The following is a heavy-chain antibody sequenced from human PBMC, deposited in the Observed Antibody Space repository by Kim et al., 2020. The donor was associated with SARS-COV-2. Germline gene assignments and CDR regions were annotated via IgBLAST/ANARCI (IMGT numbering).Heavy chain of an antibody. CDR3: ARSPYYDFWSGYFIGGEGYYYYAMDV. CDR2: INPSGGST. Sequence: ASVKVSCKASGYTFTSYYMHWVRQAPGQGLEWMGIINPSGGSTSYAQKFQGRVTMTRDTSTSTVYMDLSSLRSEDTAVYYCARSPYYDFWSGYFIGGEGYYYYAMDVWGQGTTVTVSS. D-gene: IGHD3-3*01. V-gene: IGHV1-46*01. CDR1: GYTFTSYY. J-gene: IGHJ6*02.